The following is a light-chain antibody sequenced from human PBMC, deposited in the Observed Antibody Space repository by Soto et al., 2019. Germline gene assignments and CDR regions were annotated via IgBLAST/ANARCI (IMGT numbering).Light chain of an antibody. V-gene: IGLV1-47*01. CDR2: RTD. J-gene: IGLJ2*01. CDR1: SSTFANNY. CDR3: AAYTGNWNGPV. Sequence: QSVLTQPPSVSGTPGQTVSISCSGDSSTFANNYVHWYQQVPGAAPKLLMYRTDQRPSGGPERFSGSKSGTSASLTISGLRPEDEAQYYCAAYTGNWNGPVFGGGTKVTVL.